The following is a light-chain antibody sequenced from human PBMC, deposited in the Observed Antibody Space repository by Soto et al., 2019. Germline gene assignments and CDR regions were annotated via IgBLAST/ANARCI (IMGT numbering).Light chain of an antibody. CDR3: VLYMGSGISV. J-gene: IGLJ7*01. V-gene: IGLV8-61*01. CDR2: STN. CDR1: SGSVSSSHD. Sequence: TVVTQEPSFSVSPGGTVTLTCGLSSGSVSSSHDPSWYQQTPGQAPRTLIYSTNTRSSGVPDRFSGSILGNKAALTITGAQADDESDYYCVLYMGSGISVFGGGTQLTVL.